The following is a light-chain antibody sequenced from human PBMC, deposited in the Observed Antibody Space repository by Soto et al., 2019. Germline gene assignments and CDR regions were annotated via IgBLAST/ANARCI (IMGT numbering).Light chain of an antibody. Sequence: QSALTQPPSASGSPGQSVAISCTGTSSDVGGYNFVSWYQQHPGKAPKLMMYEVSVRPSGVPDRFSDSKSGNTASMTVSGLQAEDEADYYCTSYAGGSNVLFGGGTKLTVL. CDR3: TSYAGGSNVL. CDR2: EVS. J-gene: IGLJ2*01. CDR1: SSDVGGYNF. V-gene: IGLV2-8*01.